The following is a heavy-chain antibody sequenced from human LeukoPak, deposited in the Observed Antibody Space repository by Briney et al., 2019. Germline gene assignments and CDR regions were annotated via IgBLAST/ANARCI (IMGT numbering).Heavy chain of an antibody. CDR2: ISGSGGST. J-gene: IGHJ5*02. CDR1: GFTFSSYA. D-gene: IGHD6-13*01. V-gene: IGHV3-23*01. Sequence: PGESLRLSCAASGFTFSSYAMSWVRQAPGKGLEWVSAISGSGGSTYYADSVKGRFTISRDNSKNTLYLQMNSLRAEDTAVYYCAKGPYSSSWYAGWFDPWGQGTLVTVSS. CDR3: AKGPYSSSWYAGWFDP.